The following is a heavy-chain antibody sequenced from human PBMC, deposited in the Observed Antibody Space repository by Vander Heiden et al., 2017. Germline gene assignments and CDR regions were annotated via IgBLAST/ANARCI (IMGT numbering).Heavy chain of an antibody. J-gene: IGHJ4*02. V-gene: IGHV3-30*03. Sequence: QVQLVESGGGVVQPGRSLRPSCAASGFTFSSYGMHWVRQAPGKGLEWVAVISYDGSNKYYADSVKGRFTISRDNSKNTLYLQMNSLRAEDTAVYYCAIGITGTSFDYWGQGTLVTVSS. CDR1: GFTFSSYG. CDR3: AIGITGTSFDY. D-gene: IGHD1-7*01. CDR2: ISYDGSNK.